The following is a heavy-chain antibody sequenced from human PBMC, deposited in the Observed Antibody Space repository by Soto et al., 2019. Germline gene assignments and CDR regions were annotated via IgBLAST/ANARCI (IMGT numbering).Heavy chain of an antibody. J-gene: IGHJ4*02. CDR3: ATLPPRIVVVVLPIPP. D-gene: IGHD2-15*01. CDR2: IYHTGST. V-gene: IGHV4-4*02. Sequence: QVQLQESDPRLVKPSGTLSLTCAVSGASISSTNWWPWVRQPPGTGLEWIGEIYHTGSTKYNPSPKRRVTISLDKSNNQCPLNLSSVTAADTAVYYCATLPPRIVVVVLPIPPWGQGTLVTVSS. CDR1: GASISSTNW.